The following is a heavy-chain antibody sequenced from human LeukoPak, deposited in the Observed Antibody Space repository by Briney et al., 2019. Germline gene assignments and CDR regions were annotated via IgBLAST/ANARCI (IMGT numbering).Heavy chain of an antibody. D-gene: IGHD5/OR15-5a*01. CDR2: LHSGGDT. Sequence: GGSLRLSCAVSGFNVRSNYMTWVRQAPGKGLEWVSVLHSGGDTYYADSVRGRFTISRDNSENMLFLQMNGLRADDSAVYYCARGKVYYYYDYWGQGTLVTVSS. V-gene: IGHV3-53*01. CDR3: ARGKVYYYYDY. J-gene: IGHJ4*02. CDR1: GFNVRSNY.